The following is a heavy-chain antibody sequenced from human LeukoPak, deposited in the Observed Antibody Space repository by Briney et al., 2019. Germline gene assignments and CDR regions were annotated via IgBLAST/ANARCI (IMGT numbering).Heavy chain of an antibody. CDR2: MNPNSGNT. V-gene: IGHV1-8*01. CDR3: ARLALQRGYSHRSWYYYGMDV. CDR1: GYTFTSYD. J-gene: IGHJ6*02. Sequence: ASVEVSRKASGYTFTSYDINWVRQATGQGLEWMGWMNPNSGNTGYAQKFQGRVTMTRNTSISTAYMELSSLRSEDTAVYYCARLALQRGYSHRSWYYYGMDVWGQGTTVTVSS. D-gene: IGHD5-18*01.